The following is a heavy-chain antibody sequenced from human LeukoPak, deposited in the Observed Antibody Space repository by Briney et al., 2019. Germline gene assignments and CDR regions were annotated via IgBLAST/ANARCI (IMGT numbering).Heavy chain of an antibody. CDR2: IYYSGST. CDR1: GGSISSSSYY. V-gene: IGHV4-39*01. J-gene: IGHJ6*03. D-gene: IGHD2-2*02. Sequence: KPSETLSLTCTVSGGSISSSSYYWGWIRQPPGKGLEWIGSIYYSGSTYYNPSLKSRVTISVDTSKNQFSLKLSSVTAADTAVYYCARTVVPAAIPLYYYYYIDVWGKGTTVTVSS. CDR3: ARTVVPAAIPLYYYYYIDV.